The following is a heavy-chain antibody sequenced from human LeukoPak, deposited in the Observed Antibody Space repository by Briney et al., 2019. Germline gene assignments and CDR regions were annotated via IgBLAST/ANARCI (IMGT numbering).Heavy chain of an antibody. V-gene: IGHV4-39*07. CDR1: GYSISSSSYY. D-gene: IGHD5-12*01. CDR3: AIDDGMRGYDYKAFDI. CDR2: IYYSGST. Sequence: SETLSLTCSVSGYSISSSSYYWGWIRQPPGKGLEWIGSIYYSGSTYYNPSLKSRVTISVDTSKNQFSLKLSSVTAADTAVYYCAIDDGMRGYDYKAFDIWGQGTMVTVSS. J-gene: IGHJ3*02.